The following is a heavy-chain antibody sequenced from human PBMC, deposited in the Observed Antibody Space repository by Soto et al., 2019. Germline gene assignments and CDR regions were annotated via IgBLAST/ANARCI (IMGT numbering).Heavy chain of an antibody. D-gene: IGHD4-17*01. CDR3: ARGTTFAFDI. CDR2: TYGDAST. V-gene: IGHV3-53*01. Sequence: EVPLVESGGGLIQPGGSLRLSCAASGFTVSTNYMSWVRQAPGKGLEWVSVTYGDASTYYADSVKGRFTISRDNSENTLYLQMNSLRADDTAVYYCARGTTFAFDIWGQGTMVTVSS. J-gene: IGHJ3*02. CDR1: GFTVSTNY.